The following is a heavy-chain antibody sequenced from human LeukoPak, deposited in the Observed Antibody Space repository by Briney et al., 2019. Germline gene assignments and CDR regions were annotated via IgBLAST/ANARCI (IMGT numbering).Heavy chain of an antibody. V-gene: IGHV3-74*01. D-gene: IGHD2-15*01. Sequence: GGSLRLSCAASGFTFSSYWMHWVRQAPGKGLVWVSRINSDGSSTSYADSVKGRFTISRDNAKNTLYLQMNSLRAEDTAVYYCVGDRKHCSGGSCYSSPFWGQGTTVTVSS. CDR3: VGDRKHCSGGSCYSSPF. CDR1: GFTFSSYW. J-gene: IGHJ6*02. CDR2: INSDGSST.